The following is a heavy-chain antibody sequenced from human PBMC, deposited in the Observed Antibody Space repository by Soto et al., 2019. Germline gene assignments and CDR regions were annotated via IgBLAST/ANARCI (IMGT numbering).Heavy chain of an antibody. V-gene: IGHV4-4*02. D-gene: IGHD6-19*01. J-gene: IGHJ5*02. CDR1: GDSVSSPYY. CDR3: ARSAGWYAIHA. CDR2: VFHTGTT. Sequence: QVQLQESGPGLVKPSGTLSLTCAVSGDSVSSPYYWCWVRQPPGKGLEWIGEVFHTGTTSYNPSLSSRVPISMDKSINQFSLALSSVTAADTAVYYCARSAGWYAIHAWGPGTLV.